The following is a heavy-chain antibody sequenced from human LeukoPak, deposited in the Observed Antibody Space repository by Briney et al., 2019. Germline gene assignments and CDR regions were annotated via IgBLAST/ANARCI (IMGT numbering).Heavy chain of an antibody. V-gene: IGHV4-59*01. CDR1: GGSISSYY. CDR3: ARGGDYYDSSGYSLGVWFDP. CDR2: IYYSGST. D-gene: IGHD3-22*01. Sequence: SETLSLTCTVSGGSISSYYWSWIRQPPGKGLEWIGFIYYSGSTHYKPSLKSRGTISVDTSKNQYSLKLSSVTAADTAVYYCARGGDYYDSSGYSLGVWFDPWGQGTLVTVSS. J-gene: IGHJ5*02.